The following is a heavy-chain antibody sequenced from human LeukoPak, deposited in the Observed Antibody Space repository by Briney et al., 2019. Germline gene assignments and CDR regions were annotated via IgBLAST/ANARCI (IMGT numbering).Heavy chain of an antibody. D-gene: IGHD5-24*01. V-gene: IGHV1-2*02. CDR3: ARVRIVEIATIDAFDI. CDR2: INPNSGGT. CDR1: GYTFTGYY. J-gene: IGHJ3*02. Sequence: GASVKVSCKASGYTFTGYYMHWVRQAPGQGLEWRGWINPNSGGTNYAQKFQGRVTMTRDTSISTAYMELSRLRSDDTAVYYCARVRIVEIATIDAFDIWVQGTMVTVSS.